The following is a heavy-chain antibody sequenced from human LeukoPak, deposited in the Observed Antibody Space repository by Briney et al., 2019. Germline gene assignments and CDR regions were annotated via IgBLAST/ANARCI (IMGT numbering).Heavy chain of an antibody. Sequence: TSQTLSLTCTVSGDSVSSGTYYWNWIRQPAEKGLEWIGRMYTSGRTNYNPSLKSRVTISVDTSKNQFSLKLTSVTAADTAVYYCASQTLTDDAFDIWGQGTMVTVSS. V-gene: IGHV4-61*02. CDR1: GDSVSSGTYY. CDR3: ASQTLTDDAFDI. CDR2: MYTSGRT. D-gene: IGHD1-20*01. J-gene: IGHJ3*02.